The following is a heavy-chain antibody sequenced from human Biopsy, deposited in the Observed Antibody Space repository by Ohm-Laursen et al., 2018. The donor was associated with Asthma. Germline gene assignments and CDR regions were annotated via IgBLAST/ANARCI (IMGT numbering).Heavy chain of an antibody. CDR2: HDHEEGGT. J-gene: IGHJ4*02. CDR3: ASDFPKDYVRYNFQF. Sequence: GSSVKVSCKISGYSLTDLSMHWVRQAPGQGLEWMGGHDHEEGGTVNARRFQGRVTMTEYTSTDTAYMELSSLSSDDTAVYYCASDFPKDYVRYNFQFWGQGTLVTVSS. CDR1: GYSLTDLS. D-gene: IGHD4-17*01. V-gene: IGHV1-24*01.